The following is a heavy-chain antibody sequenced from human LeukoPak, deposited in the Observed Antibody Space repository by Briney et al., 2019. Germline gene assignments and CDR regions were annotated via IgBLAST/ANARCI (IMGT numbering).Heavy chain of an antibody. V-gene: IGHV5-51*01. CDR1: GYSFTTYW. CDR3: ARQARSGSYFFFDY. Sequence: GESLKISCKGSGYSFTTYWIGWVRQMPAKGLEWMGFINPADSDSRYSPSFQGQVTISADKSINTAYLQWSSLKASDTAMYYCARQARSGSYFFFDYWGQGTLVTVSS. J-gene: IGHJ4*02. CDR2: INPADSDS. D-gene: IGHD1-26*01.